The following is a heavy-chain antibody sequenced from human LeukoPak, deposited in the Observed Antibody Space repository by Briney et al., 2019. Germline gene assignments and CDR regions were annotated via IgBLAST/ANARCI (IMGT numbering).Heavy chain of an antibody. Sequence: GRSLRFSCAASGFTFSSYAMHWVRQAPGKGLEWVAVISYDGSNKYYADSVKGRFTISRDNSKNTLYLQMNSLRAEDTAVYYCARAQPYGDYLYYYYGMDVWGQGTTVTVSS. D-gene: IGHD4-17*01. V-gene: IGHV3-30-3*01. CDR1: GFTFSSYA. CDR3: ARAQPYGDYLYYYYGMDV. CDR2: ISYDGSNK. J-gene: IGHJ6*02.